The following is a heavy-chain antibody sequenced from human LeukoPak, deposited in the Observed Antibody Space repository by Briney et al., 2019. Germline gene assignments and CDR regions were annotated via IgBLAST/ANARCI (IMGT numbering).Heavy chain of an antibody. Sequence: GESLKISCKGSGYSFTSYWIGWVRQMPGKGLEWMGIIYPGDSDTRYSPSFQGQVTTSADKSISTAYLQWSSLKASDTAMYYCARVIVVVPAAIRGRFDPWGQGTLVTVSS. J-gene: IGHJ5*02. CDR1: GYSFTSYW. D-gene: IGHD2-2*01. CDR2: IYPGDSDT. CDR3: ARVIVVVPAAIRGRFDP. V-gene: IGHV5-51*01.